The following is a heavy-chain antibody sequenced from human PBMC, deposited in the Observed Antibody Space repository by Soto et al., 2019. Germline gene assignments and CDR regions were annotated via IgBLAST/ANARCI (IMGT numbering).Heavy chain of an antibody. D-gene: IGHD1-1*01. J-gene: IGHJ4*02. Sequence: EVQLVESGGGLVQPGGSLRLSCAASGFTFRNFEMNWVRQAPGKGLEWVAFIDTSGSKRKYADSVQGRFTISRDNANNSLYLEMNSLRDEDTALYYCAREINSDLTTYHFDYWGQGTLVTVSP. CDR1: GFTFRNFE. CDR2: IDTSGSKR. V-gene: IGHV3-48*03. CDR3: AREINSDLTTYHFDY.